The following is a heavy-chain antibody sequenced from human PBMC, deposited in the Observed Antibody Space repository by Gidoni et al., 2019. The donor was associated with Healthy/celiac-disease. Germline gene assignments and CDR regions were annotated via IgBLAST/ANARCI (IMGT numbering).Heavy chain of an antibody. CDR3: ARDFADYDSSGYYYA. J-gene: IGHJ4*02. Sequence: QVQLVESGGGVVQPGRSLRLSWAASGFTFSSDAMHWVRQAPGKGLEWVAVISYDGSNKYYADSVKGRFTISRDNSKNTLYLQMNSLRAEDTAVYYCARDFADYDSSGYYYAWGQGTLVTVSS. CDR1: GFTFSSDA. V-gene: IGHV3-30-3*01. D-gene: IGHD3-22*01. CDR2: ISYDGSNK.